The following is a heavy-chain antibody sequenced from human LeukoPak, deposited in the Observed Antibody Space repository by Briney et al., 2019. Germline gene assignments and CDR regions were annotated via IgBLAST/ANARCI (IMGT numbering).Heavy chain of an antibody. CDR3: ASPKYYDFWSGYYRDAFDI. CDR2: ISSSVSVI. J-gene: IGHJ3*02. D-gene: IGHD3-3*01. V-gene: IGHV3-11*04. CDR1: GFTFSDDY. Sequence: GGSLRLSCAASGFTFSDDYMSCVREAPGKGLGWVSYISSSVSVIYYADSVKGRFTISRDNAKNALYLQTNSLRAEDTAVYYCASPKYYDFWSGYYRDAFDIWGHGTMVTVSS.